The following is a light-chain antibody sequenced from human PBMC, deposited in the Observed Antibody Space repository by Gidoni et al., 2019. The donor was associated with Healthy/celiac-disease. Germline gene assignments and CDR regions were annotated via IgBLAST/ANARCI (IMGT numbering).Light chain of an antibody. CDR3: QQLNSYPRT. CDR1: QGISSY. J-gene: IGKJ5*01. V-gene: IGKV1-9*01. CDR2: AAS. Sequence: DIQLTQSPSFLSASVGDRVTITCRASQGISSYLAWYQQKPGKAPKLLIYAASTLQSGVPSRFSGSGSGTEFTLTISSLQPEDFATYSCQQLNSYPRTFAQGTRLEIK.